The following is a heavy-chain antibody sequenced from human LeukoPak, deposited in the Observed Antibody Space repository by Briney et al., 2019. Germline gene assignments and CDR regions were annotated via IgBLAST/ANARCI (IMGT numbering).Heavy chain of an antibody. J-gene: IGHJ4*02. CDR3: TRGPEWFGVNVDY. D-gene: IGHD3-10*01. CDR2: ISAYNGNT. Sequence: EASVKVSCKASGYIYTSYGINWVRQAPGQGLEWMGWISAYNGNTKYAQKLQGRVTMTTDTSTSTAHMELRSLRTDDTAVYCCTRGPEWFGVNVDYWGQGTLVTVSS. CDR1: GYIYTSYG. V-gene: IGHV1-18*01.